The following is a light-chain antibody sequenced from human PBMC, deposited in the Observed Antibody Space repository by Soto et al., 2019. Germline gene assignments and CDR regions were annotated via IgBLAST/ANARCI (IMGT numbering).Light chain of an antibody. CDR1: RSNIGSLS. J-gene: IGLJ1*01. V-gene: IGLV1-44*01. CDR3: AAWNGTLNGLYV. Sequence: QSVLTQPPSASGTPGQRVTISCSESRSNIGSLSVDWYQHLPGTAPKLLIYSDYQRPSGVPDRFSGSKSGTSASLAISGLQSEDDADYYCAAWNGTLNGLYVFGTGTKLTVL. CDR2: SDY.